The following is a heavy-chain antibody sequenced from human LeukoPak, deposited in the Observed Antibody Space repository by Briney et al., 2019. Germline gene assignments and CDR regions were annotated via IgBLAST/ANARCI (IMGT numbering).Heavy chain of an antibody. V-gene: IGHV4-34*01. CDR2: INHSGST. Sequence: SETLSLTSAVYGGSFSGYYWSWIRQPPGRGLEWIREINHSGSTNYNPSLKSRVTISVDTSKNQFSLKLSSVTAADTAVYYCARVGAGQQLDYWGQGTLVTVSS. CDR1: GGSFSGYY. D-gene: IGHD6-13*01. J-gene: IGHJ4*02. CDR3: ARVGAGQQLDY.